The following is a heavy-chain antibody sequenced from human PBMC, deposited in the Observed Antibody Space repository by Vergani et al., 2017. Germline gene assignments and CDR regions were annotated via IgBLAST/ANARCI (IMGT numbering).Heavy chain of an antibody. Sequence: QVQLVQSGAEVKKPGASVKVSCKASGYTFTSYGISWVRQAAGQGLGWMGWISAYNGNTNYAQKLQGRVTMTTDTSTRTAYMELRSLRSDDTAVYYCGRLGYSYGYWGWFDPWGQGTLVTVSS. CDR3: GRLGYSYGYWGWFDP. CDR1: GYTFTSYG. CDR2: ISAYNGNT. V-gene: IGHV1-18*01. D-gene: IGHD5-18*01. J-gene: IGHJ5*02.